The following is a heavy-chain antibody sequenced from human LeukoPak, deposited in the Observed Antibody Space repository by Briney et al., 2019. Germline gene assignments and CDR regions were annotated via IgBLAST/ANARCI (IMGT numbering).Heavy chain of an antibody. CDR2: INWNGGST. CDR3: AREEYSSSSGMYFDY. J-gene: IGHJ4*02. Sequence: GGSLRLSCAASGFTFADYGMSWVRQAPGKGLEWVSGINWNGGSTSYADSVKGRFTISRDNAKNSLYLQMNSLRAEDTALYYCAREEYSSSSGMYFDYWGQGTLVTVSS. CDR1: GFTFADYG. D-gene: IGHD6-6*01. V-gene: IGHV3-20*04.